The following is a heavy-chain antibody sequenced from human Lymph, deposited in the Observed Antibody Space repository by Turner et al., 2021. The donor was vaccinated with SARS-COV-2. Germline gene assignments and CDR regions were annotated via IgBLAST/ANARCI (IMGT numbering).Heavy chain of an antibody. CDR3: ARGRYSGGGMDV. J-gene: IGHJ6*02. CDR1: GYTFTSYD. V-gene: IGHV1-8*02. D-gene: IGHD1-26*01. CDR2: MNPTSGNT. Sequence: HVHLVQSGAEGKKPGCSVKVSCKAPGYTFTSYDINWARQDPGQGLEWMGWMNPTSGNTGYAQTFQGRVTMTRNTSISTASMELSSLRSEDTAVYYCARGRYSGGGMDVWGQGTTVTVSS.